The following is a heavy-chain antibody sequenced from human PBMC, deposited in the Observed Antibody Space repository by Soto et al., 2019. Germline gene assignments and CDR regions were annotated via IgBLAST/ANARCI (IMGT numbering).Heavy chain of an antibody. V-gene: IGHV3-23*01. D-gene: IGHD3-22*01. CDR3: AKYYYDTSTFSLDS. J-gene: IGHJ4*02. Sequence: LRLSCAASGFTFSSYAMSWVRQAPGKGLEWVSAIDGGGGSTFYADSVKGRFTISRDNSKSTLYLQMNSLRADDTAVYYCAKYYYDTSTFSLDSWGQGTLVTVSS. CDR1: GFTFSSYA. CDR2: IDGGGGST.